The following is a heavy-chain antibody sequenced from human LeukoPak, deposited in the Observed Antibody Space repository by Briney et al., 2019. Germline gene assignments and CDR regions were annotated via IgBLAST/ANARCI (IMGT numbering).Heavy chain of an antibody. CDR2: INHSGST. J-gene: IGHJ4*02. V-gene: IGHV4-34*01. Sequence: SETLSLTCAVYGGSFSGSYWSWIRQPPGKGLEWIGEINHSGSTNYNPSLKSRVTISVDTSKNQFSLQLNSVTPEDTAVYYCAREVFSYAALDYWGQGTLVTVSS. CDR1: GGSFSGSY. D-gene: IGHD5-18*01. CDR3: AREVFSYAALDY.